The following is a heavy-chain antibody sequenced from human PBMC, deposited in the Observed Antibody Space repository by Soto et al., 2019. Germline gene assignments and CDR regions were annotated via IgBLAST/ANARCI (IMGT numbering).Heavy chain of an antibody. Sequence: VASVKVSCKASGGTFSSYAISWVRQAPGQGLEWMGGIIPIFGTANYAQKFQGRVTITADESTSTAYMELSSLRSEETAVYYCAREGATIFGVVNHPTFDYWGQGTLVTVSS. D-gene: IGHD3-3*01. CDR3: AREGATIFGVVNHPTFDY. CDR2: IIPIFGTA. CDR1: GGTFSSYA. J-gene: IGHJ4*02. V-gene: IGHV1-69*13.